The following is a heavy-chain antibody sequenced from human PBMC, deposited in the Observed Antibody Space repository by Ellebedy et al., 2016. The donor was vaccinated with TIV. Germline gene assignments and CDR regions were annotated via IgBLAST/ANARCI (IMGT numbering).Heavy chain of an antibody. V-gene: IGHV3-15*01. J-gene: IGHJ4*02. CDR2: IKSKTDGGTT. Sequence: GESLKISCAASGFTFSNSWMSWVRQAPGKGLEWVGRIKSKTDGGTTAYAAPVKGRFTISRDDSKNTLYLQMNSLKTEDTAVYYCTTDTARVGYWGQGTLVTASS. CDR1: GFTFSNSW. D-gene: IGHD4-17*01. CDR3: TTDTARVGY.